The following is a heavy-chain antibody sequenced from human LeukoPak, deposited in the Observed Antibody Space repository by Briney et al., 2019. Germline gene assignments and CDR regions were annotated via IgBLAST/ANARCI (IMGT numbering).Heavy chain of an antibody. J-gene: IGHJ4*02. Sequence: SETLSLTCTVSGGSISSGSYYWSWIRQPAGKGLEWIGRIYTSGSTNYNPSLKSRVTMSVDTSKNQFSLKLSSVTAADTAVYYCARQRPRLAVAGDFDYWGQGTLVTVSS. D-gene: IGHD6-19*01. CDR2: IYTSGST. V-gene: IGHV4-61*02. CDR3: ARQRPRLAVAGDFDY. CDR1: GGSISSGSYY.